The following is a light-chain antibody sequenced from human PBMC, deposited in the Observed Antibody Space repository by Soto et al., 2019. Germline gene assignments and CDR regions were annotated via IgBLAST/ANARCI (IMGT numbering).Light chain of an antibody. V-gene: IGLV1-51*01. CDR1: SSNIGSND. CDR3: GTWHSDSYV. J-gene: IGLJ1*01. CDR2: DNN. Sequence: QSALTQPPSVSAAPGQKVTIPCSGGSSNIGSNDVCWYQQVPGTAPKVLIYDNNKRPSGIPDRFSGSKSGTSATPGISGLQTGDEADYYCGTWHSDSYVFGSGTKVTVL.